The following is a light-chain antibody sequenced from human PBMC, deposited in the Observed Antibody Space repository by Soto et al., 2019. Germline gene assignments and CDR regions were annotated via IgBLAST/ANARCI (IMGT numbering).Light chain of an antibody. CDR2: DVN. CDR3: ILYSSNGSLI. J-gene: IGLJ1*01. CDR1: TTDTDNYDS. V-gene: IGLV2-18*01. Sequence: QSALTQPPSVSGSPGQTVTISCTATTTDTDNYDSVSWYQQAPVTAPKLISYDVNNRPSGAADRFAGATSGNTASLTISGLQAEDETDYFCILYSSNGSLIFGPGTKVTV.